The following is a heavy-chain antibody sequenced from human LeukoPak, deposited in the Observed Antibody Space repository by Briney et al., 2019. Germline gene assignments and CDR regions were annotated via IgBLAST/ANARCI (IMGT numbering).Heavy chain of an antibody. CDR2: IGSTSNYI. CDR1: GFTFTSYF. CDR3: ARGLCGGDCYSD. D-gene: IGHD2-21*02. Sequence: PGGSLRLSCAASGFTFTSYFMNWVRQAPGKGLEWVSSIGSTSNYIYYADSVKGRFTISRDNAKNSLYLQMNSLRAEDTAVYYCARGLCGGDCYSDWGQGTLVTVSS. V-gene: IGHV3-21*01. J-gene: IGHJ4*02.